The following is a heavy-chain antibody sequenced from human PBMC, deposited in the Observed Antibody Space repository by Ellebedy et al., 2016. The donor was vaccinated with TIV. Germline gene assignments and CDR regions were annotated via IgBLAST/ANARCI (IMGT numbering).Heavy chain of an antibody. D-gene: IGHD6-13*01. CDR3: AKDSEFSSSWYSPVDTFDI. Sequence: GESLKISXAASGFTFSSYSMTWIRQAPGKGPEWVSTVSGSDGSVHYTDSVKGRFTISRDNSKNTLYLQMRSLRAEDSAVYYCAKDSEFSSSWYSPVDTFDIWGQGTTVTVSS. CDR1: GFTFSSYS. J-gene: IGHJ3*02. V-gene: IGHV3-23*01. CDR2: VSGSDGSV.